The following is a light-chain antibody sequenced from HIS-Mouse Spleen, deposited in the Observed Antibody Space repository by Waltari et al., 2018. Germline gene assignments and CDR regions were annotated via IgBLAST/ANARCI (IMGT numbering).Light chain of an antibody. CDR1: QSVSSSY. V-gene: IGKV3-20*01. J-gene: IGKJ1*01. CDR3: QQYGSSPET. CDR2: GAS. Sequence: EIVLTQSPGTLSLSPGERATLSCRASQSVSSSYLAWYQQKPGQAPRLLIYGASSRATGIPDRFSGSGCGTDFTLTISRLEPEDFAVYYCQQYGSSPETFGQGTKVEIK.